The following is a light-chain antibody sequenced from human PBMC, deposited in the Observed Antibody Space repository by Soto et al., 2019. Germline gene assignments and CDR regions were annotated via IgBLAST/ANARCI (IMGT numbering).Light chain of an antibody. Sequence: EIVMTQSPATLSVSPGESATLSCRASQRISSELAWYQQKPGQPPRLLISGASTRATGVPARFTGSGSGSDFTLTISGLQSEDFAVYYCQQGHNWPLTFGQGTRLEI. CDR1: QRISSE. V-gene: IGKV3-15*01. J-gene: IGKJ2*01. CDR2: GAS. CDR3: QQGHNWPLT.